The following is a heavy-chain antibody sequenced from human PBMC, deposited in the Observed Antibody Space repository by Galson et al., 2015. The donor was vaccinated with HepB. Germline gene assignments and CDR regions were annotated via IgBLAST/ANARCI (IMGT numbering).Heavy chain of an antibody. D-gene: IGHD5-18*01. CDR3: ARDRDTAMDRSTGYFDY. CDR1: GFTFSSYS. J-gene: IGHJ4*02. CDR2: ISYDGSNK. Sequence: SLRLSCAASGFTFSSYSMNWVRQAPGKGLEWVAVISYDGSNKHYADSVKGRFTIFRDKSKSTLYLQMNSLRIEDTSVYYCARDRDTAMDRSTGYFDYWGQGTLVTVSS. V-gene: IGHV3-30*03.